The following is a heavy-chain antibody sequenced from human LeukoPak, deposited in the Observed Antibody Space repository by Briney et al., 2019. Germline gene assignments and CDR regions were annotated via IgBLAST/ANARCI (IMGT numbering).Heavy chain of an antibody. Sequence: ASVKVSCKASGYTFTSYGISWVRQAPGQGLEWMGWISAYNGNTNYAQKLQGRVTMTTDTSTSTAYMELRSLRSDDTAVYYCARDIIRGWFRELTDYWGQGTLVTVSS. V-gene: IGHV1-18*04. CDR1: GYTFTSYG. CDR2: ISAYNGNT. CDR3: ARDIIRGWFRELTDY. J-gene: IGHJ4*02. D-gene: IGHD3-10*01.